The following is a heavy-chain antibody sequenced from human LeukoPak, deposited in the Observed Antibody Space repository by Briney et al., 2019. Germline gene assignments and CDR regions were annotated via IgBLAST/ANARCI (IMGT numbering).Heavy chain of an antibody. CDR3: AKYLRGSYGMDV. D-gene: IGHD5/OR15-5a*01. V-gene: IGHV3-30*18. J-gene: IGHJ6*02. CDR1: GFTFSSYG. Sequence: SGGPLRLSCAASGFTFSSYGMHWVRQAPGKGLEWVAVISYDGSNKYYADSVKGRFTISRDNSKNTLYLQMNSLRAEDTAVYYCAKYLRGSYGMDVWGQGTTVTVSS. CDR2: ISYDGSNK.